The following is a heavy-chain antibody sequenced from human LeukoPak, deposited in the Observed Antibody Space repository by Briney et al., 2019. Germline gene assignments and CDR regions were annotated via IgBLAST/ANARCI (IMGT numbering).Heavy chain of an antibody. CDR3: ATDPSGDYVNYYYGMDV. CDR2: FDPEDGET. Sequence: ASVKVSCKVFGYTLTELSMHWVRQAPGKGLEWMGGFDPEDGETIYAQKFQGRVTMTEDTSTDAAYMELSSLRSEDTAVYYCATDPSGDYVNYYYGMDVWGQGTTVTVSS. D-gene: IGHD4-17*01. J-gene: IGHJ6*02. V-gene: IGHV1-24*01. CDR1: GYTLTELS.